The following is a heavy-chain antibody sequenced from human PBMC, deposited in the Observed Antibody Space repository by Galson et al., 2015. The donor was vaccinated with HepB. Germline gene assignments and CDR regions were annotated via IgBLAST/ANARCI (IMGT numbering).Heavy chain of an antibody. CDR3: ARDQVAAAGEGWDHDAFDI. CDR2: INWNGGST. D-gene: IGHD6-13*01. J-gene: IGHJ3*02. CDR1: GFTFDDYG. Sequence: SLRLSCAASGFTFDDYGMSWVRQAPGKGLEWVSGINWNGGSTGYADSVKGRFTISRDNAKNSLYLQMNSLRAEDTALYYCARDQVAAAGEGWDHDAFDIWGQGTMVTVSS. V-gene: IGHV3-20*04.